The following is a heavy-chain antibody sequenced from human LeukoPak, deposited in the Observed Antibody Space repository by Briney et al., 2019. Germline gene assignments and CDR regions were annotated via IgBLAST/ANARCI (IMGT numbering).Heavy chain of an antibody. V-gene: IGHV4-59*01. CDR2: ICYSGST. Sequence: SETLSLTCTVSGGSISSYYWSWIRQPPGKGLEWIGYICYSGSTNYNPSLKSRVTISVDTSKNQFSLKLSSVTAADTAVYYCARSLYERPYPSMVRGRFDPWGQGTLVTVSS. CDR1: GGSISSYY. CDR3: ARSLYERPYPSMVRGRFDP. D-gene: IGHD3-10*01. J-gene: IGHJ5*02.